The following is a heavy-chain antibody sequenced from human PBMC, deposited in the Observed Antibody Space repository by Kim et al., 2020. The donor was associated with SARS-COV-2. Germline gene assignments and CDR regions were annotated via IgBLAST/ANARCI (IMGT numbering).Heavy chain of an antibody. V-gene: IGHV3-74*03. CDR2: IDKDGTTT. CDR3: TRGPF. CDR1: GFSFSEWW. J-gene: IGHJ4*02. Sequence: GGSLRLSCAASGFSFSEWWMDWVRQAPGKGPEWVARIDKDGTTTLYADSVKGLFTISRDNSKNTLYLQMTGLRADDTGVYYCTRGPFWGQGTLVTVSS.